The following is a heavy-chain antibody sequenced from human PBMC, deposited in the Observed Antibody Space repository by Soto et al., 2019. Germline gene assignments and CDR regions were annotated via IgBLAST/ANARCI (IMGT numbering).Heavy chain of an antibody. CDR2: ISYDGSNK. CDR1: GFTFSSYA. J-gene: IGHJ4*02. CDR3: ASLITMIVVVITPSPQFDY. Sequence: GGSLRLSCAASGFTFSSYAMHWVRQAPGKGLEWVAVISYDGSNKYYADSVKGRFTISRDNSKNTLYLQMNSLRAEDTAVYYCASLITMIVVVITPSPQFDYWGQGTLVTVSS. D-gene: IGHD3-22*01. V-gene: IGHV3-30-3*01.